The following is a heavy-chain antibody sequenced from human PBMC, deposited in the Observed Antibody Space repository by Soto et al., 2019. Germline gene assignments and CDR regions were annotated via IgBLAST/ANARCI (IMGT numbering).Heavy chain of an antibody. V-gene: IGHV1-69*13. J-gene: IGHJ6*02. Sequence: SVKVSCKASGGTFSSYAISWERQAPGQGLEWMGGIIPIFGTANYAQKFQGRVTITADESTSTAYMELSSLRSEDTAVYYCARAAAAPGTPEAGYYYYGMDVWGQGTTVTVSS. CDR2: IIPIFGTA. D-gene: IGHD6-13*01. CDR3: ARAAAAPGTPEAGYYYYGMDV. CDR1: GGTFSSYA.